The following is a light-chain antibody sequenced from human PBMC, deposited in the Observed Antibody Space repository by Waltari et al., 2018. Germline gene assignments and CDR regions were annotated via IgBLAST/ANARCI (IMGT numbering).Light chain of an antibody. CDR2: DAS. CDR3: QKYVDLPGT. V-gene: IGKV3D-20*01. J-gene: IGKJ1*01. Sequence: DIVLTQSPATLSASLGDRVTITCRASQSVSGTLAWYQQKPGKAPKLLLHDASSMASGIPARFSGSGSGTEFSLTISRLEPEDFAAYYCQKYVDLPGTFGQGTRVDIK. CDR1: QSVSGT.